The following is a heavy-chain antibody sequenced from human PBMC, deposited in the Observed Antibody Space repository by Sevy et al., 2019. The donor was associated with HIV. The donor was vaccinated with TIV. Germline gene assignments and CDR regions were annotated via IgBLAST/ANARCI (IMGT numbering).Heavy chain of an antibody. V-gene: IGHV3-30-3*02. Sequence: GRSLRLSCVTSGFTFRNHAMHWVRQAPGKGLEWVAVISSDGAIKYYADSVKGRFTFSRDNSKSTLYLQRNSLRPEDTAMYYCAKSYSGSYYIPYDAFDMWGQGTMVTVSS. CDR3: AKSYSGSYYIPYDAFDM. J-gene: IGHJ3*02. CDR1: GFTFRNHA. D-gene: IGHD1-26*01. CDR2: ISSDGAIK.